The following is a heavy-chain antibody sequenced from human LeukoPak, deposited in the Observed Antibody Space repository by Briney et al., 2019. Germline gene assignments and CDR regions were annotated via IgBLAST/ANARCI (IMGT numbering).Heavy chain of an antibody. CDR3: AKDRTPYSRSGGYYLGAFDI. CDR1: GLTFSNYA. CDR2: LSGSGGAT. Sequence: GGSLRLSCAASGLTFSNYAMTWVRLAQGKGLEWVSSLSGSGGATWYAGSVKGRFTISRDNSKNTLYLRMNSLRAEDTAVYYCAKDRTPYSRSGGYYLGAFDIWGHGTLVTVSS. J-gene: IGHJ3*02. V-gene: IGHV3-23*01. D-gene: IGHD3-10*01.